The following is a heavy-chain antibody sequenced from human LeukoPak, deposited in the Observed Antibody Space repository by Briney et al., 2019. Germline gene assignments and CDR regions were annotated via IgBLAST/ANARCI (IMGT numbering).Heavy chain of an antibody. CDR1: GGSISSYY. D-gene: IGHD3-10*01. V-gene: IGHV4-59*12. J-gene: IGHJ5*02. CDR2: IYYSGST. Sequence: SETLSLTCTVSGGSISSYYWSWIRQPPGKGLEWIGNIYYSGSTYCNPSLKSRVTISVDTSKNQFSLKLSSVTAADTAVYYCARDLVSGSLLNWFDPWGQGTLVTVSS. CDR3: ARDLVSGSLLNWFDP.